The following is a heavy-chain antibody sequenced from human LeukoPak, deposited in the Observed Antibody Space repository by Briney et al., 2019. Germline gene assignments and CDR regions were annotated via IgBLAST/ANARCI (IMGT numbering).Heavy chain of an antibody. V-gene: IGHV3-9*01. D-gene: IGHD3-22*01. CDR2: ISWNSGNI. J-gene: IGHJ4*02. Sequence: GGSLRLSCAASGFTFDDYAMHWVRQAPGKGLEWVSGISWNSGNIGYADSVKGRFTISRDNAKNSLYLQMNSLRAEDTALYYCAKEHYYDSSGTLDHWGQGTLVTVSS. CDR1: GFTFDDYA. CDR3: AKEHYYDSSGTLDH.